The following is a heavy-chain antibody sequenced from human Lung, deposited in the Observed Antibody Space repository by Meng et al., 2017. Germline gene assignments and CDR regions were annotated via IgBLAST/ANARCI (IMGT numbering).Heavy chain of an antibody. CDR2: IIPIFGTA. Sequence: GQWVQSGAEVKKPGSSGKVSCKASGGTFSSYAISWVRQAPGQGLEWMGGIIPIFGTANYAQKFQGRVTITADESTSTAYMELSSLRSEDTAVYYCARAEDYYDSSGYYYGLDYWGQGTLVTVSS. J-gene: IGHJ4*02. CDR1: GGTFSSYA. D-gene: IGHD3-22*01. CDR3: ARAEDYYDSSGYYYGLDY. V-gene: IGHV1-69*01.